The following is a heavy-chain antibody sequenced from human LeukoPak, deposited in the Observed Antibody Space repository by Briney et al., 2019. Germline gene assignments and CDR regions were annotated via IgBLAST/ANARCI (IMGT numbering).Heavy chain of an antibody. V-gene: IGHV1-2*02. CDR2: INPNSGGT. CDR3: ARVVITSLYYYYGMDV. J-gene: IGHJ6*02. CDR1: GYTFTGYY. Sequence: GASVKVSCKASGYTFTGYYMHWVRQAPGQGLEWMGWINPNSGGTNYAQKFQGRVTMTRDTSISTAYMELSRLRSDDTAVYYCARVVITSLYYYYGMDVWGQRTTATVSS. D-gene: IGHD3-22*01.